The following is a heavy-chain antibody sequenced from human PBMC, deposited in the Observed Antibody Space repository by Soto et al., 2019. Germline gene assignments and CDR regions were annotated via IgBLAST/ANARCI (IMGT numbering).Heavy chain of an antibody. Sequence: SETLSLTCTVSGGSSSSYYWSWIRQPPGKGLEWIGYIYYSGSTNYNPSLKSRVTISVDTSKNQFSLKLSSVTAADTAVYYCARVSYSSSFYWGQGTLVTVSS. J-gene: IGHJ4*02. V-gene: IGHV4-59*01. D-gene: IGHD6-6*01. CDR2: IYYSGST. CDR1: GGSSSSYY. CDR3: ARVSYSSSFY.